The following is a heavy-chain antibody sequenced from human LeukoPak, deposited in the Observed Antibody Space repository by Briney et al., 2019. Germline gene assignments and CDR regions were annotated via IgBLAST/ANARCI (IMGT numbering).Heavy chain of an antibody. Sequence: PGGSLRLSCVASGFTFSNYWVHWVRQGPGKGLVWVSRIISDGSSATYADSVKGRFTVSRDNAKNTMYLQMNSLRAEDTAVYYCVRDSYYQPDYWGQGTLVTVSS. CDR3: VRDSYYQPDY. D-gene: IGHD3-10*01. V-gene: IGHV3-74*01. CDR2: IISDGSSA. J-gene: IGHJ4*02. CDR1: GFTFSNYW.